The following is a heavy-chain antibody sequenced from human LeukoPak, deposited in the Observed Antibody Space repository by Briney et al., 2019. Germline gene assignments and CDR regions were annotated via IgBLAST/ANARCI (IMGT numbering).Heavy chain of an antibody. D-gene: IGHD2-15*01. CDR3: ARDLGGYPFFMDV. Sequence: SETLSLTCTVSGGSISSSSYYWGWIRQPPGKGLEWIGSIYYSGSTYYNPSLKSRVTISVDTSKNQFSLKLSTVTAADTAVYYCARDLGGYPFFMDVWGRGTTVIVSS. CDR2: IYYSGST. CDR1: GGSISSSSYY. V-gene: IGHV4-39*07. J-gene: IGHJ6*03.